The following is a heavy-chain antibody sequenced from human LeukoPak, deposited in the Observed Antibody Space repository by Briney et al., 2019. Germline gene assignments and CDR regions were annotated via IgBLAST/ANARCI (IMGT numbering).Heavy chain of an antibody. Sequence: GGSLRLSCAASGFTFSDYYMSWIRQAPGKGLEWVSYISSSGSTIYYADSVKGRFTISRDNAKNSLYLQMNSLRAEDTAVYYCASGIAAAGTGYYYYGMDVWGQGTTVTVSS. CDR3: ASGIAAAGTGYYYYGMDV. D-gene: IGHD6-13*01. CDR2: ISSSGSTI. CDR1: GFTFSDYY. V-gene: IGHV3-11*01. J-gene: IGHJ6*02.